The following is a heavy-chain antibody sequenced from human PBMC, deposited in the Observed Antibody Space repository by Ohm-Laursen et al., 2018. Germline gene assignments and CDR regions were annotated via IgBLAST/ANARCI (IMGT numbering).Heavy chain of an antibody. D-gene: IGHD7-27*01. CDR2: IKGDGGKI. CDR1: GFTFSNYW. CDR3: ARTGLLHSDAFDI. V-gene: IGHV3-74*01. J-gene: IGHJ3*02. Sequence: SLRLSCAASGFTFSNYWMHWVRQGPGKGLVWLSGIKGDGGKINYADSVKGRFTISRDNAKNSLYLRMNSLRAEDTAVYYCARTGLLHSDAFDIWGQGTTVTVS.